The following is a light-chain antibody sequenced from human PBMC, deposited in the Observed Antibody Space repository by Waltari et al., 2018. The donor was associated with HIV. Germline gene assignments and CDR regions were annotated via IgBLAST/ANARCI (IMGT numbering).Light chain of an antibody. Sequence: QSALPQPSSVSGSPGQSITISCTGTSGDVGGYNYVSWYQKQPGRGPKFLIVDVSHRPSGVSDRFSGSKSGNTAYLTISGLQTEDEADYFCSSYTSHNLAPHVVFGGGTKLTGL. CDR3: SSYTSHNLAPHVV. J-gene: IGLJ2*01. V-gene: IGLV2-14*03. CDR1: SGDVGGYNY. CDR2: DVS.